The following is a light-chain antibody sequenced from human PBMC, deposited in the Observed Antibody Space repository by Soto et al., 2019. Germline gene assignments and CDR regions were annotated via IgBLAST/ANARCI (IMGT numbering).Light chain of an antibody. V-gene: IGKV3-11*01. Sequence: IVLTQSQATLSLSPGEIATLSCRASQSISSYLAWYQPKLGQAPRLLIYDASNRATGVPARFSGSGSGTDFTLTISSLEPEDCAVDYCQQRSNWSWTGGQGNKGDIK. CDR2: DAS. J-gene: IGKJ1*01. CDR3: QQRSNWSWT. CDR1: QSISSY.